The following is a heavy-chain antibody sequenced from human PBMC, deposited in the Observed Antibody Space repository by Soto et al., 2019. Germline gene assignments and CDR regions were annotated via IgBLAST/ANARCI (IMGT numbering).Heavy chain of an antibody. CDR3: ARGPYDYSCGRFAI. CDR2: IKQDGSER. V-gene: IGHV3-7*01. D-gene: IGHD3-16*01. CDR1: GFRFRTYW. J-gene: IGHJ4*02. Sequence: EVQLVESGGGLVQPGGSLRLSCAGSGFRFRTYWMSWVRQAPGKGLEWVANIKQDGSERYYVDSVRGRFTISRDNANNSLYLQMNSLRAEDTAVYYCARGPYDYSCGRFAIWGQGALVTVSS.